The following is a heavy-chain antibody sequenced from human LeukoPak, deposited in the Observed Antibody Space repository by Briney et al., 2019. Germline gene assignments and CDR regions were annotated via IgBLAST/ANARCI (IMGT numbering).Heavy chain of an antibody. J-gene: IGHJ5*02. CDR1: GGSISSGGYS. CDR3: ARGGSIHRTFDP. CDR2: IYHSGST. V-gene: IGHV4-30-2*01. D-gene: IGHD2-21*01. Sequence: SETLSLTCAVPGGSISSGGYSWSWIRQPPGKGLEWIGYIYHSGSTYYNPSLKSRVTISVDRSKNQFSLKLSSVTAADTAVYYCARGGSIHRTFDPWGQGTLVTVSS.